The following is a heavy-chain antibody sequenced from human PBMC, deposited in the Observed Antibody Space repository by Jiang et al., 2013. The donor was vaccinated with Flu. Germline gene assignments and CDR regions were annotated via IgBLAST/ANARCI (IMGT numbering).Heavy chain of an antibody. Sequence: AASGFTVSSNYMSWVRQAPGKGLEWVSVIYSGGSTYYADSVKGRFTISRDNSKNTLYLQMNSLRAEDTAVYYCASLEDGYNSPDYWGQGTLVTVSS. J-gene: IGHJ4*02. CDR3: ASLEDGYNSPDY. CDR2: IYSGGST. D-gene: IGHD5-24*01. CDR1: GFTVSSNY. V-gene: IGHV3-66*01.